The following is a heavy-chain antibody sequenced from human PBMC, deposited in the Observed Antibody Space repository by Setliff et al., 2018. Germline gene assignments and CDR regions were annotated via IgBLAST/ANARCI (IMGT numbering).Heavy chain of an antibody. J-gene: IGHJ6*02. D-gene: IGHD2-21*01. V-gene: IGHV4-39*07. CDR2: IYYSGST. Sequence: SETLSLTCTVSGGSISSSSYYWGWIRQPPGKGLEWIGSIYYSGSTYYNPSLKSRVTISVDTSKNQFSLKLSSVTAADTAVYYCARGGEGALGIPHYGMDVWGQGTTVTVSS. CDR3: ARGGEGALGIPHYGMDV. CDR1: GGSISSSSYY.